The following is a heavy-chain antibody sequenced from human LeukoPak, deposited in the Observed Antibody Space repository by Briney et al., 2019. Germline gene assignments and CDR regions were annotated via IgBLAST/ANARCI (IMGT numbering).Heavy chain of an antibody. D-gene: IGHD6-19*01. V-gene: IGHV4-59*02. Sequence: SETLSLTCTVSGDSVCAFYWSWLRQFPGTRLEWIGFIHYPASTAYNPSLKSRVTISLETSRNQLSLMLTSLTPADTAMYYCARGSSDVYWYLDVWGRGTLVTVSS. CDR1: GDSVCAFY. CDR2: IHYPAST. CDR3: ARGSSDVYWYLDV. J-gene: IGHJ2*01.